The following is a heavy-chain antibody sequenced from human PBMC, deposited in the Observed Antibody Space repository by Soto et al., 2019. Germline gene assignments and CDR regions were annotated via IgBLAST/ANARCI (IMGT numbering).Heavy chain of an antibody. V-gene: IGHV3-23*01. CDR1: GFTFSSYA. CDR3: AKEMRYYYDSSGYSIAIYF. D-gene: IGHD3-22*01. J-gene: IGHJ4*02. CDR2: ISGSGGST. Sequence: GWSLRLSCAASGFTFSSYAMSWVRQAPGKGLEWVSAISGSGGSTYYADSVKGRFTISRDNSKNTLYLQMNSLRAEDTAVYYCAKEMRYYYDSSGYSIAIYFCGQGTLLAVSS.